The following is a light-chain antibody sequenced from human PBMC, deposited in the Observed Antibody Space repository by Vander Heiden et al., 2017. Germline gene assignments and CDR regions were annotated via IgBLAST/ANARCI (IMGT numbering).Light chain of an antibody. CDR3: QAWDNNIVV. CDR2: QYN. CDR1: ELGYKY. Sequence: SYEVTQPPSVSVSPGQTARPTCSGDELGYKYACWYQPTPGQSPVLVIYQYNKRPPGIPERFSGSSSGHTAPLTISWTPPIDEAAYYCQAWDNNIVVFGGWTKLTVL. J-gene: IGLJ3*02. V-gene: IGLV3-1*01.